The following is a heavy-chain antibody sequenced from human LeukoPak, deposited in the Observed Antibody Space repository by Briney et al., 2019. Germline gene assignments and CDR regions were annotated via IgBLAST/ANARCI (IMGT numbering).Heavy chain of an antibody. J-gene: IGHJ4*02. CDR1: GFTFSSYA. CDR3: ARGPSSGYSSSWFDY. V-gene: IGHV3-30-3*01. D-gene: IGHD6-13*01. Sequence: PGGSLRLSCAASGFTFSSYAKSWVRQAPGKGLEWVAVTSSDGNIKYYADSVKGRFTISRDNAKNSLYLQMNSLRAEDTAVYYCARGPSSGYSSSWFDYWGQGTLVTASS. CDR2: TSSDGNIK.